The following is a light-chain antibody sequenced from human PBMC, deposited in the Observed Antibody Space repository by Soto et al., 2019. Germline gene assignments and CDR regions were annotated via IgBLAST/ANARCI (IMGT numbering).Light chain of an antibody. V-gene: IGKV1-5*03. J-gene: IGKJ1*01. CDR1: QSISSW. CDR2: KAS. CDR3: QQYNSYSWT. Sequence: DIQMTQSPPTLSASVGDRVTITCRASQSISSWLAWYQQKPGKAPKLLIYKASSLESGVPSRFSGSGSGTEFTLTISSLQPDDFATYYCQQYNSYSWTFGQGTEVEIK.